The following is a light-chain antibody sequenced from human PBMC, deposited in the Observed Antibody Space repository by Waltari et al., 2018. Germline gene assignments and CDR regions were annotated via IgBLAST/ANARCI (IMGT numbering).Light chain of an antibody. CDR1: RGHSSNV. J-gene: IGLJ3*02. Sequence: QLVVTQSPSASASLGASVKLTCTLSRGHSSNVIAWLQQQPEKGPRYLMKVNSDGSHSKGDEIPARFSGSSSGAARYLTISNRQSEDEADYYCQTGGHGTWVFGGGTKLTVL. CDR2: VNSDGSH. CDR3: QTGGHGTWV. V-gene: IGLV4-69*01.